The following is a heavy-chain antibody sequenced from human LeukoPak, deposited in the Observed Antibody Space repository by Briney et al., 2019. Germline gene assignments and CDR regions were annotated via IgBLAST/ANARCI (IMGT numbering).Heavy chain of an antibody. D-gene: IGHD4-17*01. CDR3: ARDYGDSKRFSYYGMDV. CDR1: GFTFSSYS. J-gene: IGHJ6*02. CDR2: ISSSSSYI. V-gene: IGHV3-21*01. Sequence: GGSLRLSCAASGFTFSSYSMNWVRQAPGKGLEWVSSISSSSSYIYYADSVKGRFTISRDNAKNSLHLQMNSLRAEDTAVYYCARDYGDSKRFSYYGMDVWGQGTTVTVSS.